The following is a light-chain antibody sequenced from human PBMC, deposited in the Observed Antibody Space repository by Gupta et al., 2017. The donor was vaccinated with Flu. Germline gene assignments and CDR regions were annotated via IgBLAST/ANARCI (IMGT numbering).Light chain of an antibody. J-gene: IGLJ3*02. Sequence: SYELTQPPSVSVSPGQTARITCSGDALPKQFAYWYQQKPGQAPVLVIYKDSERPSGIPERFSGSSSGTRVTLTISGVQAEDEADYYCQSADRGAIYWVFGGGTKLTVL. CDR2: KDS. CDR1: ALPKQF. CDR3: QSADRGAIYWV. V-gene: IGLV3-25*02.